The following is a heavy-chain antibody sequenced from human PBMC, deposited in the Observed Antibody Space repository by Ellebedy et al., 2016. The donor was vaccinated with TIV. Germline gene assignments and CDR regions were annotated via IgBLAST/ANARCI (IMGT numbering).Heavy chain of an antibody. V-gene: IGHV1-2*02. Sequence: ASVKVSCKASGYTFIGYYIHWVRQAPGQGLEWMGWINPDSGGTNDAQNFQGRVTMSRDTSISTAYMELSSLRVEDTAVYYCARLADLWSGEIFDWGQGTLVTVSS. CDR1: GYTFIGYY. CDR3: ARLADLWSGEIFD. D-gene: IGHD3-10*01. CDR2: INPDSGGT. J-gene: IGHJ4*02.